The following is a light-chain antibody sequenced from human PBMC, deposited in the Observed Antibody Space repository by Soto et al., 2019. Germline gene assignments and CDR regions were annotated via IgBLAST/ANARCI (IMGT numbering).Light chain of an antibody. Sequence: EIVLPQSPATLSLSPGERATLSCRASQSVGSYLAWFQQTPGQAPRLLIYDTSNRATGIPARFSGSGSGTDFTLTISSLEPEDFAVYYCQQRSNWPITVGQGTRLEIK. CDR1: QSVGSY. CDR3: QQRSNWPIT. V-gene: IGKV3-11*01. J-gene: IGKJ5*01. CDR2: DTS.